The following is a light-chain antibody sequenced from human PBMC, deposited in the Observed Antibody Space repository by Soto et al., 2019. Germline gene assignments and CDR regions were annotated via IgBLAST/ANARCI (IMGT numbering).Light chain of an antibody. CDR2: QDS. CDR1: KLGDKY. CDR3: QAWDSSTVV. J-gene: IGLJ2*01. Sequence: SYELTQPPSVSVSPGQTASITCSGDKLGDKYACWYQQKPGQSPVLVIYQDSKRPSGIPERFSGSNSGNTAPLTISGTQAMDEADYDCQAWDSSTVVFGGGTKLTVL. V-gene: IGLV3-1*01.